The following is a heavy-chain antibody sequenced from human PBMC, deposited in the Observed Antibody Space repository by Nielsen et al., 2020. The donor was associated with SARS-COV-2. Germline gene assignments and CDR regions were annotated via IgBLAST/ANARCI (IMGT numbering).Heavy chain of an antibody. D-gene: IGHD5-18*01. Sequence: GESLKISCAASGFTLSDYYMSWIRQAPGKGLEWVSYISSSSSYTNYADSVKGRFTISRDNAKNSLYLQMNSLRAEDTAVYYCARGQLWLGYYYYGMDVWGQGTTVTVSS. J-gene: IGHJ6*02. V-gene: IGHV3-11*03. CDR1: GFTLSDYY. CDR2: ISSSSSYT. CDR3: ARGQLWLGYYYYGMDV.